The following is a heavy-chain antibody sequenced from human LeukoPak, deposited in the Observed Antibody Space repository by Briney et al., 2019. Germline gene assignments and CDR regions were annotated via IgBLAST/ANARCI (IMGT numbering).Heavy chain of an antibody. CDR3: ARVKPEYSSSWFLTEDY. J-gene: IGHJ4*02. CDR1: GYTFTNYA. CDR2: INPNSGGT. D-gene: IGHD6-13*01. Sequence: ASVKVSCKASGYTFTNYAMNWVRQAPGQGLEWMGWINPNSGGTNYAQKFQGRVTMTRDTSISTAYMELSRLRSDDTAVYYCARVKPEYSSSWFLTEDYWGQGTLVTVSS. V-gene: IGHV1-2*02.